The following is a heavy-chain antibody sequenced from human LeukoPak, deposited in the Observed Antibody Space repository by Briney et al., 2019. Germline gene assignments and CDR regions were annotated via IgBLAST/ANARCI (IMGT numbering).Heavy chain of an antibody. J-gene: IGHJ4*02. CDR3: AKNEGRYDGVGRYITTADY. Sequence: SETLSLTCTVSGGSISDSYWTWIRQPPGTGLEWIGYISYSGSTNYNPSLKSRVTISVDASKNQFSLKLSSVAAADTAVYYCAKNEGRYDGVGRYITTADYWGQGTLVTVSS. CDR2: ISYSGST. D-gene: IGHD2-8*01. V-gene: IGHV4-59*01. CDR1: GGSISDSY.